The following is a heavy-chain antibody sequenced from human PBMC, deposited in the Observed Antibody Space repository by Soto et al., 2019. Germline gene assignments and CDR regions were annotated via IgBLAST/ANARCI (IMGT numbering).Heavy chain of an antibody. CDR2: LYDLDGS. CDR1: GFTISGKKY. Sequence: SLRLSCAAFGFTISGKKYVAWVRQAPGKGLEWVSALYDLDGSFYAASVEGRFTTSSDSSKTTVYLQMNDLRPDDTAVYYCATWHEREHAYDVWGQGTTVTVSS. D-gene: IGHD1-1*01. J-gene: IGHJ3*01. CDR3: ATWHEREHAYDV. V-gene: IGHV3-53*01.